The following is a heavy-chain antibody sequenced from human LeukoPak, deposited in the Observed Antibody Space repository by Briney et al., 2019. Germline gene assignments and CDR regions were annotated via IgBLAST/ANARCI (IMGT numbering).Heavy chain of an antibody. V-gene: IGHV3-23*01. CDR2: ISGTGDST. CDR1: GFTFTSFA. Sequence: GGSLRLSCAASGFTFTSFAMSWVRQAPGKGLECVSSISGTGDSTYYVDSVKGRFTISRDNSRNTLYLQMNSLRAEDTAVYYCAKDHGVAVAGMYYWGQGTLVTVSS. J-gene: IGHJ4*02. CDR3: AKDHGVAVAGMYY. D-gene: IGHD6-19*01.